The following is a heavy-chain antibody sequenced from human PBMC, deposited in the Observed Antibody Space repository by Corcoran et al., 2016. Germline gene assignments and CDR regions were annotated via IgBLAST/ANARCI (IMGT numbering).Heavy chain of an antibody. D-gene: IGHD3-10*01. CDR2: ISYDGSNK. CDR3: AKGSYGSVSYDGMDV. J-gene: IGHJ6*02. CDR1: GFTFSSYG. Sequence: QVQLVESGGGVVQPGRSLRLSCAASGFTFSSYGMHWVRQAPGKGLEWVAVISYDGSNKYYADSVKGRFTISRDNSKNTLYLQMNSLRAEDTAVYYCAKGSYGSVSYDGMDVWGQGTTVTVSS. V-gene: IGHV3-30*18.